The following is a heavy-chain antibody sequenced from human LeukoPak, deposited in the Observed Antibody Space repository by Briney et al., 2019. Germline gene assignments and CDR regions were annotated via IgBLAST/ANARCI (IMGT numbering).Heavy chain of an antibody. V-gene: IGHV2-5*01. CDR2: IYWNDDK. Sequence: SGPTLVNPTQTLTLTCTFSGFSLSTSGVGVGWIRQPPGKALEWLALIYWNDDKRYSPSLKSRLIITKDTSKNQVVLTMTNMDPVDTATYYCARCHYDSSGYYYLPGTPYFDYWGQGSLVTVSS. CDR3: ARCHYDSSGYYYLPGTPYFDY. D-gene: IGHD3-22*01. CDR1: GFSLSTSGVG. J-gene: IGHJ4*02.